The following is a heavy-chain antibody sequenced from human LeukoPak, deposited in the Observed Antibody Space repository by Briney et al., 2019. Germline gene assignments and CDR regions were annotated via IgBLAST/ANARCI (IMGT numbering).Heavy chain of an antibody. D-gene: IGHD6-19*01. CDR2: IYYSGST. CDR1: SGSLSSYY. CDR3: ATGGIAVAGALDY. V-gene: IGHV4-59*01. J-gene: IGHJ4*02. Sequence: SETLSLTCTVSSGSLSSYYWSWIRQPPRRGLEWNGYIYYSGSTNYNPSLKSRVTISVDTSKNQFSLKLSSVTAADTAVYYCATGGIAVAGALDYWGQGTLVTVSS.